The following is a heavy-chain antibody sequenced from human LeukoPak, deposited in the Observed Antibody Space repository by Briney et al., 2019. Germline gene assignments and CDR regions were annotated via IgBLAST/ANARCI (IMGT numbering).Heavy chain of an antibody. D-gene: IGHD6-13*01. V-gene: IGHV4-39*01. J-gene: IGHJ3*02. Sequence: SETLSLTCSVSGGSISNNSYYWGWIRQPPGKGLEWIGSIYYSGRTHYNPSLKSRVTISVDTSKNHFSLKLSSMIAADTAFYYCARHVAAGPGADAFDIWGQGTIVTVSS. CDR2: IYYSGRT. CDR1: GGSISNNSYY. CDR3: ARHVAAGPGADAFDI.